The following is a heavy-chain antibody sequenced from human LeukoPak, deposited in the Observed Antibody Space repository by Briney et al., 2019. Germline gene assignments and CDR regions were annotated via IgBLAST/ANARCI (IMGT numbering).Heavy chain of an antibody. CDR2: ISSSSSYI. Sequence: GGSLRLSCAASGFTFSSYSMNWVRQAPGKGLEWVSSISSSSSYIYYADSVKGRFTISRDNAKNSLYLQMNSLRAEDTAVYYCARVTYGGEAFDIWGQGTMVTVSS. D-gene: IGHD4-23*01. CDR1: GFTFSSYS. V-gene: IGHV3-21*01. J-gene: IGHJ3*02. CDR3: ARVTYGGEAFDI.